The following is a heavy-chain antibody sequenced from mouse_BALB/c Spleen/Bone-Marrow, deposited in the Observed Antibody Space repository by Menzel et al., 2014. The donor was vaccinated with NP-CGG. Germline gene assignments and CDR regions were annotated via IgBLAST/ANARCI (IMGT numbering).Heavy chain of an antibody. Sequence: VQLKQSGPELVKPQASVKISCKASGYSFTGYFMNWVMQSHGKSLEWIGRINPYNGDTFYNQKFKGKATLTVDKSSSTAHMELRSLASEDSAVYYCARSGYYGSSYFDYWGQGTTPTVSS. CDR2: INPYNGDT. D-gene: IGHD1-1*01. CDR3: ARSGYYGSSYFDY. J-gene: IGHJ2*01. CDR1: GYSFTGYF. V-gene: IGHV1-20*02.